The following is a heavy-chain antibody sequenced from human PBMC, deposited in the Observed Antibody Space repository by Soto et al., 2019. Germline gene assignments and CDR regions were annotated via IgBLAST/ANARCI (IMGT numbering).Heavy chain of an antibody. CDR2: IYHSGST. Sequence: PSETLSLTCAVSGGSMSSGGYFWSWIRQPPGKGLEWIGYIYHSGSTYYNPSLKSRVTISVDRSKNQFSLKLNSVTAADTAVYYCARGLGPWGQGTLVTDSS. J-gene: IGHJ5*02. D-gene: IGHD3-16*01. CDR3: ARGLGP. V-gene: IGHV4-30-2*01. CDR1: GGSMSSGGYF.